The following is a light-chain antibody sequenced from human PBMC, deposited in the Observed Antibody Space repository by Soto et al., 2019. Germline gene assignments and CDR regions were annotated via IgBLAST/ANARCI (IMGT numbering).Light chain of an antibody. CDR3: QQYVGSPLT. CDR2: GAS. CDR1: QSLRATY. J-gene: IGKJ5*01. Sequence: EIVLTQSPDTLSLSPGETATLSCRASQSLRATYVAWYQQRPGQAPRLLIYGASCRATGIPARFSGRGSGTDFTLSISRLEPEDFALYYCQQYVGSPLTFGLGTRLEIK. V-gene: IGKV3-20*01.